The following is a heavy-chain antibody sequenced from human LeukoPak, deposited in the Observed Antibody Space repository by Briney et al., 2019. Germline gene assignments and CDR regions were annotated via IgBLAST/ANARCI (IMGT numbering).Heavy chain of an antibody. V-gene: IGHV1-2*07. D-gene: IGHD2-8*02. CDR2: INPNSGGT. Sequence: ASVKVSCKASGYTFTGYYMHWVRQAPGQGLEWMGWINPNSGGTNYAHKFQGRVTMTSDTSISTVYMDLSSLNSDDTAVYYCARDVGSLVVDYWGQGTLVPVSS. CDR1: GYTFTGYY. CDR3: ARDVGSLVVDY. J-gene: IGHJ4*02.